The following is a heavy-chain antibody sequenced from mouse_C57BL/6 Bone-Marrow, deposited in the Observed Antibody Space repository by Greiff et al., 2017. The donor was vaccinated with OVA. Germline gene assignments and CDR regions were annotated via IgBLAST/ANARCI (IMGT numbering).Heavy chain of an antibody. CDR3: ARDGDYGNY. CDR1: GFTFSSYA. J-gene: IGHJ2*01. V-gene: IGHV5-4*01. Sequence: EVKLQESGGGLVKPGGSLKLSCAASGFTFSSYAMSWVRQTPEKRLEWVATISDGGSYTYYPDNVKGRFTISRDNAKNNLYLQMSHLKSEDTAMYYCARDGDYGNYWGQGTTLTVSS. D-gene: IGHD1-1*02. CDR2: ISDGGSYT.